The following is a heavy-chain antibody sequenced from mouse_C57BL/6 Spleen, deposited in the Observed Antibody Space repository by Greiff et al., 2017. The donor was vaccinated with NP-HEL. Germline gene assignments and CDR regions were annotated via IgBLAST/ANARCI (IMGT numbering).Heavy chain of an antibody. CDR3: ARGGNWDLDY. CDR1: GYAFTNYL. J-gene: IGHJ2*01. CDR2: INPGSGGT. Sequence: QVQLQQSGAELVRPGTSVKVSCKASGYAFTNYLIEWVKQRPGQGLEWIGVINPGSGGTNYNEKFKGKATLTADKSSSTAYMQLSSLTSEDSAVYFCARGGNWDLDYWGQGTTLTVSS. V-gene: IGHV1-54*01. D-gene: IGHD4-1*01.